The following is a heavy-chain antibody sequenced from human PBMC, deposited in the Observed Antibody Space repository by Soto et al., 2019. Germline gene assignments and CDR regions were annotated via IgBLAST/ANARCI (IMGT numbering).Heavy chain of an antibody. D-gene: IGHD5-18*01. V-gene: IGHV4-59*01. CDR3: VCLTYIASPLHY. Sequence: QVQLQESGPGRVKPSEPLSITCTVSGVSISTYYWSWIRQPPGKGLEWIGYIYHSGSTNYSPSRKSRVTMSLDTSRNQFSLILSSVTAADTAVYSCVCLTYIASPLHYWGQGTLVIVSS. CDR2: IYHSGST. J-gene: IGHJ4*02. CDR1: GVSISTYY.